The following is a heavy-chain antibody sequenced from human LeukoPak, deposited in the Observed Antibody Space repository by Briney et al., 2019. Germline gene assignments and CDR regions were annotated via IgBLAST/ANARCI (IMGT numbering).Heavy chain of an antibody. CDR2: IYYSGST. CDR3: ARDGIGSSFDY. D-gene: IGHD6-13*01. CDR1: GGSVSSSRYY. V-gene: IGHV4-61*01. J-gene: IGHJ4*02. Sequence: SETLSLTCTVSGGSVSSSRYYWSWIRQPPGKGLEWIGYIYYSGSTNYNPSLKSRVTISVDTSKNQFSLKLSSVTAADTAVYYCARDGIGSSFDYWGQGTLVTVSS.